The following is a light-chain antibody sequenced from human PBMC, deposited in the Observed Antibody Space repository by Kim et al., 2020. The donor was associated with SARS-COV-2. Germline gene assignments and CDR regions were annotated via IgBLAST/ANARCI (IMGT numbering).Light chain of an antibody. CDR3: QAWDSSTVV. Sequence: VSPRQTAIITCSGDKLGDKYACWYQQKPGQSPVLVIYQDSKRPLGIPERFAGSNSENTATLTISGTQAMDEADYYCQAWDSSTVVFGGGTQLTVL. V-gene: IGLV3-1*01. CDR1: KLGDKY. CDR2: QDS. J-gene: IGLJ2*01.